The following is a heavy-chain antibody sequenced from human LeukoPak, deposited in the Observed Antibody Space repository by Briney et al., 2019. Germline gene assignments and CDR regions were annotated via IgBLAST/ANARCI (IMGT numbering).Heavy chain of an antibody. J-gene: IGHJ6*02. Sequence: GGSLRLSCAASGFTVSSDYMSWVRQAPGKGLEWVSVIYSGGGTYYADSVKGRFTISRDNSENTLYLQMNSLRAEDTAVYYCAKGTSSSSSHYYYYYGMDVWGQGTTVTVSS. CDR2: IYSGGGT. V-gene: IGHV3-53*01. CDR1: GFTVSSDY. D-gene: IGHD6-6*01. CDR3: AKGTSSSSSHYYYYYGMDV.